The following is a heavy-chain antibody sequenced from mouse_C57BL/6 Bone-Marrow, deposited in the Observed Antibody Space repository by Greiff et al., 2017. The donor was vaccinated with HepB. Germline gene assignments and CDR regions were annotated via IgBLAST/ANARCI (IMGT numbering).Heavy chain of an antibody. CDR1: GFTFSDAW. J-gene: IGHJ1*03. CDR2: IRNKANNHAT. CDR3: TRPLTTVVAPDFDV. Sequence: DVKLQESGGGLVQPGGSMKLSCAASGFTFSDAWMDWVRQSPEKGLEWVAEIRNKANNHATYYAESVKGRFTISRDDSKSSVYLQMNSLRAEDTGIYYCTRPLTTVVAPDFDVWGTGTTVTVSS. V-gene: IGHV6-6*01. D-gene: IGHD1-1*01.